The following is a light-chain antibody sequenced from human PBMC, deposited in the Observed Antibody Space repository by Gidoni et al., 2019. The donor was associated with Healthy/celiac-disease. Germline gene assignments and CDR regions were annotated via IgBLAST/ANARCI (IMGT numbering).Light chain of an antibody. CDR2: KAS. J-gene: IGKJ1*01. Sequence: DIQMTQSPSTLSASVGDRVTITCRASQSISSWLAWYQQKPGKAPKLLIYKASSLESGVPSRFSGSGSGTEFTLTISSLQHDDFANYYCQQYNSYWTFGQXTKVEIK. CDR3: QQYNSYWT. V-gene: IGKV1-5*03. CDR1: QSISSW.